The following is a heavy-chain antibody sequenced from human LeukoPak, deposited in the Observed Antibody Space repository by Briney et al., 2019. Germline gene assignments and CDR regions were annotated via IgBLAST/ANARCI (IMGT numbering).Heavy chain of an antibody. CDR1: GYTFTNYY. V-gene: IGHV1-46*01. J-gene: IGHJ4*02. CDR2: INPGGDNT. Sequence: ASVKVSCKASGYTFTNYYIHWVRQAPGQGLEWMGLINPGGDNTDYAQNFQGRVTMTRDTSISTAYMELSRLRSDDTAVYYCARDLSIAAAEIDYWGQGTLVTVSS. CDR3: ARDLSIAAAEIDY. D-gene: IGHD6-13*01.